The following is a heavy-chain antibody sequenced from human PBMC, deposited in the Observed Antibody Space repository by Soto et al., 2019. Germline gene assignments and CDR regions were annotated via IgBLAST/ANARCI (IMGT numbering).Heavy chain of an antibody. CDR2: ISSRSTYI. V-gene: IGHV3-21*01. CDR1: GFTFSKYS. Sequence: GGSLRLSCAASGFTFSKYSVNWVRQAPGKGLEWVSSISSRSTYIFYADSVKGRFTISRDNAKNSLYLQMNSLRAEDTGVYYCARPRLPAAGDYYYYYGMDVWGQGTTVTVSS. D-gene: IGHD6-13*01. CDR3: ARPRLPAAGDYYYYYGMDV. J-gene: IGHJ6*02.